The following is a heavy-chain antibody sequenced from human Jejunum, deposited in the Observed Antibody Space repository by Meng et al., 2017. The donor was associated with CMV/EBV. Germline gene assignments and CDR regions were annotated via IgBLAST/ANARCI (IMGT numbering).Heavy chain of an antibody. J-gene: IGHJ4*01. V-gene: IGHV3-74*01. CDR2: MNSDGSTT. Sequence: VEGGGSGGGVFQPGGSLRLSCADSGFTFRTYWLHWVRQGPGEGLVWVSRMNSDGSTTDYADSVKGRFTISRDNAKNTLYLQMNSLRVDDTAVYYCATAGQYRLDNWGHGTLVTVSS. CDR3: ATAGQYRLDN. D-gene: IGHD2-2*01. CDR1: GFTFRTYW.